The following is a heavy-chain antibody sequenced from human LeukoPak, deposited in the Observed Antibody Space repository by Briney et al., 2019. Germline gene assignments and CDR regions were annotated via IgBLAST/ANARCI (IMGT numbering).Heavy chain of an antibody. V-gene: IGHV1-18*01. CDR1: GYTFTYYG. Sequence: ASVKVSCKASGYTFTYYGINWVRQAPGQGPEWMGWISTLYGNKNFAQKFQGRVTMTSDTSTSTAYLELASLTSDDSAIYYCARARSRASTWYWDPWGQGTLVTVSS. CDR2: ISTLYGNK. CDR3: ARARSRASTWYWDP. J-gene: IGHJ5*02. D-gene: IGHD2-8*02.